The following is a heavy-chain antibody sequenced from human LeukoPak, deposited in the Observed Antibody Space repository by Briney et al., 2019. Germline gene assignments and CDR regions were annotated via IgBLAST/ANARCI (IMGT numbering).Heavy chain of an antibody. V-gene: IGHV1-18*01. Sequence: SVKVSCKSSGYAFTNYGITGVRQAPGQGLEGLGWISTFNGNTNYAQKLQDRVTMTTDTSTSTAYLELRSLRSDDTAVYYCARRHLIGNGYFDHWGQGKLVTVSS. D-gene: IGHD4-23*01. CDR3: ARRHLIGNGYFDH. CDR1: GYAFTNYG. J-gene: IGHJ4*02. CDR2: ISTFNGNT.